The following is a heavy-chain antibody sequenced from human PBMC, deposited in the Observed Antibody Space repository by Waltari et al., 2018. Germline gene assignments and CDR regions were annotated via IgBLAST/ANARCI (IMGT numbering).Heavy chain of an antibody. J-gene: IGHJ4*02. CDR3: AIMITFGGAVSWGDYFDY. V-gene: IGHV1-69*13. CDR1: GGTFSSYA. D-gene: IGHD3-16*01. CDR2: IIPIFGTA. Sequence: QVQLVQSGAEVKKPGSSVKVSCKASGGTFSSYAISWVRQAPGQGLEWMGGIIPIFGTANYAQKFQGRVTITADESTSTAYMELSSLRSEDTAVYYCAIMITFGGAVSWGDYFDYWGQGTLVTVSS.